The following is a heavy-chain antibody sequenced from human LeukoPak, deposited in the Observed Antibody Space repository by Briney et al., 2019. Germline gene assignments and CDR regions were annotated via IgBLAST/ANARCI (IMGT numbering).Heavy chain of an antibody. V-gene: IGHV3-49*04. D-gene: IGHD3/OR15-3a*01. CDR1: GFTFGDYA. J-gene: IGHJ6*03. Sequence: PGGSLRLSCTASGFTFGDYAMSWVRQAPGKGLEWVGFIRSKAYGGTTEYAASVKGRFTISGDDSRSIAYLQMNSLKTEDTVVYYCTRAADFWTYMDVWGKGTTVTVSS. CDR3: TRAADFWTYMDV. CDR2: IRSKAYGGTT.